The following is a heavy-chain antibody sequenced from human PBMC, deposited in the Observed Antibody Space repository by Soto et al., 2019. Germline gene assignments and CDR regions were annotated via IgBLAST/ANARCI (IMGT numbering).Heavy chain of an antibody. J-gene: IGHJ4*02. CDR2: ISGSGGST. V-gene: IGHV3-23*01. CDR1: GFTFGSYV. D-gene: IGHD2-8*01. Sequence: GGSRRLSWAASGFTFGSYVRNWARKTPGEGLEWVSTISGSGGSTYYADSVKGRFTISRDNSKNTLYLQMNSLRAEDTAVYYCANPGYAQKRPQALYYFDYWGQGSLVTVS. CDR3: ANPGYAQKRPQALYYFDY.